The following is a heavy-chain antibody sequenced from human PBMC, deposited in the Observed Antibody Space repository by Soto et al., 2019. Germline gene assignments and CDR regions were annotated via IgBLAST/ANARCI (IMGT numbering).Heavy chain of an antibody. V-gene: IGHV3-23*01. Sequence: PSETLSLTCAVSGGSIGTSAYYWGWIRQTPGKGLEWVSGISGSGGRTYYADSVKGRFTISRDNSNNTLSLQMHILRVEDTAVYFCAKGGYYSLFDIWGQGTMVTVSS. CDR3: AKGGYYSLFDI. CDR1: GGSIGTSAYY. CDR2: ISGSGGRT. D-gene: IGHD3-16*01. J-gene: IGHJ3*02.